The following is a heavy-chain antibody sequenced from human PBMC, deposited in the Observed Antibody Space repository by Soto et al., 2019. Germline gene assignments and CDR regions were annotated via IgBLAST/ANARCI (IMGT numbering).Heavy chain of an antibody. CDR1: GYTFANYG. CDR3: ARSGYSSGWYHWYYDF. V-gene: IGHV1-3*01. J-gene: IGHJ2*01. D-gene: IGHD6-19*01. Sequence: ASVKVSCKASGYTFANYGIHWVRQAPGQRLEWMGWINAGNGNTKYSQKFQGRVTITRDTSASTAYMELSSLRSEDTAVYYCARSGYSSGWYHWYYDFWGRGTLVTVSS. CDR2: INAGNGNT.